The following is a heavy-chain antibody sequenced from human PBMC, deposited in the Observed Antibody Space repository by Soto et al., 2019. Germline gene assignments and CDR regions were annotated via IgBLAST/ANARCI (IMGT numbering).Heavy chain of an antibody. J-gene: IGHJ6*03. CDR2: IYYSGST. V-gene: IGHV4-59*08. Sequence: SETLSLTCTVSGGSISSYYWSWIRQPPGKGLEWIGYIYYSGSTNYNPSLKSRVTISVDTSKNQFSLKLSSVTAADTAVYYCAAAGTFYYMDVWGKGTTVTVSS. D-gene: IGHD6-13*01. CDR3: AAAGTFYYMDV. CDR1: GGSISSYY.